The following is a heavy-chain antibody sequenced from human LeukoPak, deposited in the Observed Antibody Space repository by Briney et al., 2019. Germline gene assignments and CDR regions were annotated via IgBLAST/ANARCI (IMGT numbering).Heavy chain of an antibody. V-gene: IGHV3-23*01. Sequence: PGGSLRLSCAASGFTFRSYGMSWVRQAPGKGLEWVSAISGSGGSTSHADSVKGRFTISRDNSKNTMYLQMNSLRSEDTAVYYCSKDHGYYYGAGSHPNFDHWGQGTLVTVSS. D-gene: IGHD3-10*01. CDR1: GFTFRSYG. CDR2: ISGSGGST. CDR3: SKDHGYYYGAGSHPNFDH. J-gene: IGHJ4*02.